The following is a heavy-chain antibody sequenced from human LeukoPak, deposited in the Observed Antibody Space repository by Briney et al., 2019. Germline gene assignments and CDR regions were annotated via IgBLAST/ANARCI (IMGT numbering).Heavy chain of an antibody. CDR2: IYYSGST. J-gene: IGHJ4*02. V-gene: IGHV4-39*01. CDR3: ARRGRILEWLLPMYYFDY. CDR1: GGSISSSSYY. Sequence: SETLSLTCTVSGGSISSSSYYWGWNRQPPGERLEWIGSIYYSGSTYYTPSLKSRVTISVDTSKNQFSLKLSSVTAADTAVYYCARRGRILEWLLPMYYFDYWGQGTLVTVSS. D-gene: IGHD3-3*01.